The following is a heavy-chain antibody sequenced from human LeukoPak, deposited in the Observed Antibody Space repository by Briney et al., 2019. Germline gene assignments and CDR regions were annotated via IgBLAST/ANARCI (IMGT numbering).Heavy chain of an antibody. D-gene: IGHD6-13*01. CDR2: INPNSGNT. J-gene: IGHJ6*03. CDR3: ARDVRSSWYGLLHYYYYYYMDV. CDR1: GYTFTGYY. V-gene: IGHV1-18*04. Sequence: ASVKVSCKASGYTFTGYYMHWVRQAPGQGLEWMGWINPNSGNTNYAQKLQGRVTMTTDTSTSTAYMELRSLRSDDTAVYYCARDVRSSWYGLLHYYYYYYMDVWGKGTTVTVSS.